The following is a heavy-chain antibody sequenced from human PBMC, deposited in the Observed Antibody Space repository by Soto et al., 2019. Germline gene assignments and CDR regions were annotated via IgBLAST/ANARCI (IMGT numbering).Heavy chain of an antibody. D-gene: IGHD1-26*01. CDR2: ISADNGNT. J-gene: IGHJ5*02. CDR3: ARSRGSVVGASWFDP. CDR1: GYTFTSYG. V-gene: IGHV1-18*01. Sequence: QVQLVQSGPEVKKFGASVKVSCKASGYTFTSYGISWVRQAPGQGLEWMGWISADNGNTNYAQKLQGRVTMTTDTATSTAYMERRRLRSDDTAVYYCARSRGSVVGASWFDPWGQGTLVTVSS.